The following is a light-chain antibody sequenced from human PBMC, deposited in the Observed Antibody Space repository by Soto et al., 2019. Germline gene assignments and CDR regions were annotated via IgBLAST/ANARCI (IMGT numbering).Light chain of an antibody. CDR3: HQRRNWPIT. J-gene: IGKJ5*01. V-gene: IGKV3-11*01. CDR2: DAS. Sequence: TQSPATLSLSPGERATRSCRASQSVSSYLAWSQQKPGQAPRILIYDASYRATGIPARFSGSGSGTDFTLTISRLEPEDFEVYFCHQRRNWPITFGQGTRLEIK. CDR1: QSVSSY.